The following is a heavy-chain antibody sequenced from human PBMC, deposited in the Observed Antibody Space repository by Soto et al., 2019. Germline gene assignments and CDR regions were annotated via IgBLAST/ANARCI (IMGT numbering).Heavy chain of an antibody. V-gene: IGHV1-69*12. CDR3: ARGPRPFYYDSSGYPFDY. CDR2: IIPIFGTA. Sequence: QVQLVQSGAEVKKPGSSVKVSCKASGGTFSSYAFSWVRQAPGQGLEWIGGIIPIFGTADYAQKFQGRVTITADESTSTAYMELSSLRSEDTAVYYCARGPRPFYYDSSGYPFDYWGQGTLVAVSS. J-gene: IGHJ4*02. CDR1: GGTFSSYA. D-gene: IGHD3-22*01.